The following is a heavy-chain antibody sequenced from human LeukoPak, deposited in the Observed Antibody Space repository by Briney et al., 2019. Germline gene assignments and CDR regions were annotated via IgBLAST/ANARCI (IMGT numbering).Heavy chain of an antibody. J-gene: IGHJ3*02. CDR3: ARRESGLTLANEGFDI. V-gene: IGHV5-51*01. CDR2: IYPGDSDT. CDR1: GYSFTSYW. D-gene: IGHD4/OR15-4a*01. Sequence: GESLKISCKGSGYSFTSYWIGWVRQTPGKGLEWMGIIYPGDSDTRYSPSFQGQVTISADKSISTAYLQWSRLKASGTAMYYCARRESGLTLANEGFDIWGQGAIVTLSS.